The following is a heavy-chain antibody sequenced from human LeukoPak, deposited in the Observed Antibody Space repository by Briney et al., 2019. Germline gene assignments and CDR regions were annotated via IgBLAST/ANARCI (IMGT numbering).Heavy chain of an antibody. D-gene: IGHD2-8*02. J-gene: IGHJ4*02. CDR3: ARDGGWWRFDF. CDR2: IKEDGSET. V-gene: IGHV3-7*03. Sequence: GGSLRLSCVASGLNFNSRWMDWVRRAPGQGLEWVASIKEDGSETHYVDSVRGRFAISRDNDKNSLYLQMNNLRAEDTAMYYCARDGGWWRFDFWGQGALVTVSS. CDR1: GLNFNSRW.